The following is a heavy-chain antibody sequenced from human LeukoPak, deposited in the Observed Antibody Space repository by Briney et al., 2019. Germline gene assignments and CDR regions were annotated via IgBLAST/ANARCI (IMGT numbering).Heavy chain of an antibody. V-gene: IGHV4-59*01. CDR3: ASGPYPAAGTDHQFDY. D-gene: IGHD6-13*01. CDR2: IYYSGST. J-gene: IGHJ4*02. Sequence: SETLSLTCTVSGGSISSYYWSWIRQPPGKGLEWIGYIYYSGSTNYNPSLKSRVTISVDTSKNQFSLKLSSVTAADTAVYYCASGPYPAAGTDHQFDYWGQGTLVTVSS. CDR1: GGSISSYY.